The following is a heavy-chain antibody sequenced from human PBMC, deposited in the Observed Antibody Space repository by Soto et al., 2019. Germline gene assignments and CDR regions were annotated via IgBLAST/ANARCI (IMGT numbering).Heavy chain of an antibody. J-gene: IGHJ3*02. CDR1: GGTFSSYA. D-gene: IGHD2-15*01. V-gene: IGHV1-69*12. CDR2: IIPIFGTA. CDR3: ARVVVVAATPYAFEI. Sequence: QVQLVQSGAEVKKPGSSVKVSCKASGGTFSSYAISWVRQAPGQGLEWMGGIIPIFGTANYAQKFQGRVTSXXDXSXXTADMELSSLRSEDTDVYYCARVVVVAATPYAFEIWGQGTMVTVSS.